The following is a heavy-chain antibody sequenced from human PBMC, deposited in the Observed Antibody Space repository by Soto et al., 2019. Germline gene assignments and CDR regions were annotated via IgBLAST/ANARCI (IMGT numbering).Heavy chain of an antibody. D-gene: IGHD2-15*01. Sequence: GGSLRLSCAASGFTFSNYYMNWVRQAPGKGLEWVASMKRDGSEKFNVDAVKGRFTISRDNAKNSVFLQMNSLRTEDTAVYYCARGDCSDNGCQTPLIDYWGQGTLVTVSS. CDR2: MKRDGSEK. V-gene: IGHV3-7*04. CDR3: ARGDCSDNGCQTPLIDY. J-gene: IGHJ4*02. CDR1: GFTFSNYY.